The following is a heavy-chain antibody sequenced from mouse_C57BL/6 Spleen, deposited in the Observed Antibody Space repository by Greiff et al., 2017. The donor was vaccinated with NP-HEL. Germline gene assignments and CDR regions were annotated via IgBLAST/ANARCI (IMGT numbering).Heavy chain of an antibody. V-gene: IGHV1-80*01. CDR3: ARLGGYDDGYYFDY. CDR2: IYPGDGDT. Sequence: VQLVESGAELVKPGASVKISCKASGYAFSSYWMNWVKQRPGKGLEWIGQIYPGDGDTNYNGKFKGKATLTADKSSSTAYMQLSSLTSEDSAVYFCARLGGYDDGYYFDYWGQGTTLTVSS. J-gene: IGHJ2*01. CDR1: GYAFSSYW. D-gene: IGHD2-2*01.